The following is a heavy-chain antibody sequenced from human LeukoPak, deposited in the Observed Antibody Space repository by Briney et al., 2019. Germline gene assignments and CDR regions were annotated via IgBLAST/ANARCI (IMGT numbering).Heavy chain of an antibody. V-gene: IGHV1-2*02. CDR1: GYTFTDYY. D-gene: IGHD3-22*01. Sequence: ASVKVSCKASGYTFTDYYMYWVRQAPGQGLEWMGWINPNSGGTNYAQKFQGRVTMTRDTSITTAFMELSRLRSDDTAVYYCARVTYYYDSSGYFSVRTSDYWGQGTLVTVSS. CDR3: ARVTYYYDSSGYFSVRTSDY. CDR2: INPNSGGT. J-gene: IGHJ4*02.